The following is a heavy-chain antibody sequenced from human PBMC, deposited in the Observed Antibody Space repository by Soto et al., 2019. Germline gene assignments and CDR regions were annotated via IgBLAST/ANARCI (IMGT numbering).Heavy chain of an antibody. CDR1: GGSTSSYY. Sequence: PSETLSLTCTVSGGSTSSYYWSWIRQPPGKGLEWIGYIYYSGSTNYNPSLKSRVTISVDTSKNQFSLKLSSVTAADTAVYYCARSSYYDFWSGYYDAFDIWGQGTMVT. CDR3: ARSSYYDFWSGYYDAFDI. CDR2: IYYSGST. V-gene: IGHV4-59*01. J-gene: IGHJ3*02. D-gene: IGHD3-3*01.